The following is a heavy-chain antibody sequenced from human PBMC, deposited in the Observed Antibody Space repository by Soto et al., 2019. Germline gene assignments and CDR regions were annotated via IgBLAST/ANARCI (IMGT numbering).Heavy chain of an antibody. J-gene: IGHJ6*02. CDR2: IIPIFGTA. CDR1: GGTFNRYT. CDR3: ASWEFRDGNNSKYNYSGMDV. V-gene: IGHV1-69*01. D-gene: IGHD1-1*01. Sequence: VQLVQSGAEVKKPGSSVKLSCKASGGTFNRYTISWVRQAPGQGLEWMGGIIPIFGTANYAQKFQGRVAIIADESTSAAHMELRSLRSEDTAVYYCASWEFRDGNNSKYNYSGMDVWGQGTTVTVSS.